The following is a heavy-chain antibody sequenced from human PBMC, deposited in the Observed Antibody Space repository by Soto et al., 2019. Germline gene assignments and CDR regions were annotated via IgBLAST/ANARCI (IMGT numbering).Heavy chain of an antibody. D-gene: IGHD3-10*01. V-gene: IGHV4-31*11. J-gene: IGHJ6*02. CDR3: ARDYKMQDGPGYYYYAMDV. CDR1: GDSIRSGTYY. Sequence: PSETLSLTCAVSGDSIRSGTYYWSWIRHYPGRGLEWIGYIFHSGTTYYNPSLKSRVTISVDTSQTQFSLKLTSMTAADTAVYYCARDYKMQDGPGYYYYAMDVWGQGTTVTVSS. CDR2: IFHSGTT.